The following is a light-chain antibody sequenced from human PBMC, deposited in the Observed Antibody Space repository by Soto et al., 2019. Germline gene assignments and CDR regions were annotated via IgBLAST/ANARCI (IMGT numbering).Light chain of an antibody. CDR2: GAS. J-gene: IGKJ1*01. CDR1: QRVSNNY. V-gene: IGKV3-20*01. CDR3: QQYGSSGT. Sequence: EIVLTQSPGTLSLSPGERATLSCRASQRVSNNYLAWYQQKPGQPPRLLIYGASNRAAGIPDRFSGSGSGTVFTLTISRPEPEDFAVYYCQQYGSSGTFGQGTKVEIK.